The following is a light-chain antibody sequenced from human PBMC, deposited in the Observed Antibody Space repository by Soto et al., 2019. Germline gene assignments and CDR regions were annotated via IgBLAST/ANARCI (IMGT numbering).Light chain of an antibody. CDR2: DVS. V-gene: IGLV2-14*03. Sequence: QSVLTQPASVSGSPGQSITISCTGTSSDVGGYNYVSWYQQHPDKAPQLMIFDVSNRPSGISDRFSGSKSGNTASLTISGLQAEDEADYFCSSYTSTNALDFGGGTKVTVL. J-gene: IGLJ2*01. CDR3: SSYTSTNALD. CDR1: SSDVGGYNY.